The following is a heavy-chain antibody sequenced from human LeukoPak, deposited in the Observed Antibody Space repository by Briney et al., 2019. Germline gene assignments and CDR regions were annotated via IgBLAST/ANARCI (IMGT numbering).Heavy chain of an antibody. Sequence: RGESLKISCKGSGYSFTSYWIGWVRQMPGKGPEWMGIIYPGEYDNRYSPSFQGQVTISADQSISTAYLQWSSLKASDTAMYYCAKLGAYNSSWYGFVDYWGQGTLVGVSS. CDR1: GYSFTSYW. V-gene: IGHV5-51*01. J-gene: IGHJ4*02. CDR2: IYPGEYDN. CDR3: AKLGAYNSSWYGFVDY. D-gene: IGHD6-13*01.